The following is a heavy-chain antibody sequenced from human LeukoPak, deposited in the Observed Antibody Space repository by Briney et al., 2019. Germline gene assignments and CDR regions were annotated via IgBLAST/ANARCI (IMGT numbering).Heavy chain of an antibody. CDR1: GYSISSGYY. V-gene: IGHV4-38-2*02. Sequence: SETLSLTCTVSGYSISSGYYWSWIRQPPGKGLEWIGEINHSGSTNHNPSLKSRVTISVDTSKNQFSLKLSSVTAADTAVYYCARGRRSYYDFWSGRFDPWGQGTLVTVSS. CDR2: INHSGST. D-gene: IGHD3-3*01. J-gene: IGHJ5*02. CDR3: ARGRRSYYDFWSGRFDP.